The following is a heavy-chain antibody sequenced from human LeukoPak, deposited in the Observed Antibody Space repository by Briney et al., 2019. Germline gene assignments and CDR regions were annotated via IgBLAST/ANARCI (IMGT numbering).Heavy chain of an antibody. CDR1: GFTFSSYS. CDR3: ARENRYSYGFNYYYYMDV. V-gene: IGHV3-48*01. Sequence: GGSLRLSCAASGFTFSSYSMKWVRQAPGKGLEWVSYISSSSSTIYYADSVKGRFTISRDNAKNSLYLQMNSLRAEDTAVYYCARENRYSYGFNYYYYMDVWGKGTTVTVSS. CDR2: ISSSSSTI. D-gene: IGHD5-18*01. J-gene: IGHJ6*03.